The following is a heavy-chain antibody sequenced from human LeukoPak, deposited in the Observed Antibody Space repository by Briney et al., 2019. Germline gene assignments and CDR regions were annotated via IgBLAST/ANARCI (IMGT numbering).Heavy chain of an antibody. CDR2: IYTSVST. CDR3: ARSELDRYNWNDGYYYYYYMDV. Sequence: SETLSLTCTVAGGSISRYYWSWIRQPAGKGLEWIGRIYTSVSTNYNPSLKSRVTMSVDTSKNQFSLKLSSVTAAETAVYYCARSELDRYNWNDGYYYYYYMDVWGKGTTVTVSS. J-gene: IGHJ6*03. V-gene: IGHV4-4*07. CDR1: GGSISRYY. D-gene: IGHD1-1*01.